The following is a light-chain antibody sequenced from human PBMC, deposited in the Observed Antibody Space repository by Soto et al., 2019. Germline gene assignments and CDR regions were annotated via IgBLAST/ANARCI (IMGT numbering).Light chain of an antibody. Sequence: QSALTQPASVSGSPGQSITISCTGTSSDVGSYNLVSWYQQHPGKAPKLMICEGSERPSGVSNRFSGSKSGNTASLTISGLQAEDEADSYCCSYAGSSTWVFGGGTKVTVL. V-gene: IGLV2-23*01. CDR1: SSDVGSYNL. CDR3: CSYAGSSTWV. J-gene: IGLJ3*02. CDR2: EGS.